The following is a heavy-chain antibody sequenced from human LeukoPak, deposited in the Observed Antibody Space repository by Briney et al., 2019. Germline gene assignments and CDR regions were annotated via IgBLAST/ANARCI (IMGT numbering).Heavy chain of an antibody. CDR1: SGSISSTSYY. Sequence: TSETLSLTCSVSSGSISSTSYYWGWIRQPPGKGLEWIGRIHYSGSTSYNPSLKSRVTISVDTSKNQFSLKLSFVTAADTAVYYCARYSSGWPFDYWGHGSLVTVSS. CDR2: IHYSGST. CDR3: ARYSSGWPFDY. J-gene: IGHJ4*01. D-gene: IGHD6-19*01. V-gene: IGHV4-39*01.